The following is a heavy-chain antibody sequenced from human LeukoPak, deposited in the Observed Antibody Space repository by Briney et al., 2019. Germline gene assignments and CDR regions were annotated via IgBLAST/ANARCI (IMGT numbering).Heavy chain of an antibody. CDR3: ARRSSRDGYNLDY. CDR2: IIPIFGTA. V-gene: IGHV1-69*13. J-gene: IGHJ4*02. Sequence: SVKVSCRASGGAFSSYAISWVRQAPGQGLEWMGGIIPIFGTANYAQKFQGRVTITADESTSTAYMELSSLRSEDTAVYYCARRSSRDGYNLDYWGQGTLVTVSS. D-gene: IGHD5-24*01. CDR1: GGAFSSYA.